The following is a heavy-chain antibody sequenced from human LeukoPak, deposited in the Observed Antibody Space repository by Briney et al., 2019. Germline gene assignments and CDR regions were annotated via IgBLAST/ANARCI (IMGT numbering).Heavy chain of an antibody. V-gene: IGHV3-23*01. J-gene: IGHJ4*02. CDR3: AKGKGSSGWFD. CDR1: GFTFSTNA. D-gene: IGHD6-19*01. Sequence: GGSLRLSCAASGFTFSTNAMSWARQAPGRGLEWVSAISDSGNTYYADSVKGRFTISRDNPKNTLYLQMNSLRAEDTAVYYCAKGKGSSGWFDWGQGTLVTVSS. CDR2: ISDSGNT.